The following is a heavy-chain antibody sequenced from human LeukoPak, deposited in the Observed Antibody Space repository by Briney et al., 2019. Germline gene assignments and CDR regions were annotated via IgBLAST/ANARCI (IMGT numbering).Heavy chain of an antibody. Sequence: GGSLRLSCAASGFTFSSYAMSWVRQAPGKGLEWVSAISGSGGSTYYADSVKGRFTISRDNSKNTLYLQMNSLRAEDTAVYYCAKEVVRGVIIVPYFDYWGQGTLVTVSS. J-gene: IGHJ4*02. CDR1: GFTFSSYA. CDR3: AKEVVRGVIIVPYFDY. V-gene: IGHV3-23*01. D-gene: IGHD3-10*01. CDR2: ISGSGGST.